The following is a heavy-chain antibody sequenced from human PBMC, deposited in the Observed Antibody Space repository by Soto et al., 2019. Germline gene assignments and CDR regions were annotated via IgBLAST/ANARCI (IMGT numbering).Heavy chain of an antibody. J-gene: IGHJ6*02. CDR3: TKDTGKDGSSASVYCGMDV. Sequence: SGFTLSSYDMHWVRQATGKGLEWVSAIGTAGDTYYPGSVKGRFTISRDNARNSLYLQMDSLRGDDSALYYCTKDTGKDGSSASVYCGMDVWGQGTTVTVSS. D-gene: IGHD5-18*01. CDR2: IGTAGDT. CDR1: GFTLSSYD. V-gene: IGHV3-13*04.